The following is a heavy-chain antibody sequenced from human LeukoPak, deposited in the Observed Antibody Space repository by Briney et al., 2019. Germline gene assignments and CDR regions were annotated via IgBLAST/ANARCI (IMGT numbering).Heavy chain of an antibody. Sequence: ASVKVSCKASGYIFTSYWMHWVRQAPGQGLEWMGIINPSGGTTNYAHKFQGRVTMTRDTSISTAYMELSRLRSDDTAVFYCATSSGWKSNIDYWGQGTLVTVSS. CDR2: INPSGGTT. CDR1: GYIFTSYW. V-gene: IGHV1-46*01. J-gene: IGHJ4*02. D-gene: IGHD6-19*01. CDR3: ATSSGWKSNIDY.